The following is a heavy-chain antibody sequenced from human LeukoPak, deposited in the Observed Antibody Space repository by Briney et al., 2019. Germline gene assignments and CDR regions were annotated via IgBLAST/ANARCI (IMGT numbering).Heavy chain of an antibody. D-gene: IGHD4-17*01. J-gene: IGHJ1*01. CDR3: ARGGGGDYEEYFQH. CDR1: GGSISSGSYY. V-gene: IGHV4-61*02. Sequence: SETLSLTCTVSGGSISSGSYYWSWIRQPAGKGLEWIGRIYTSGSTNYNPSLKSRVTISVDTSKNQFSLKLSSVTAVDTAVYYCARGGGGDYEEYFQHWGQGTLVTVSS. CDR2: IYTSGST.